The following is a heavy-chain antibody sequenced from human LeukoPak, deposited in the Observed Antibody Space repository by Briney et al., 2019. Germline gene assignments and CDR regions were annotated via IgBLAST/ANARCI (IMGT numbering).Heavy chain of an antibody. CDR2: ISYDGSNK. J-gene: IGHJ4*02. CDR1: GFTFSSYG. D-gene: IGHD3-10*01. V-gene: IGHV3-30*18. CDR3: AKVDYYGSGSHFDY. Sequence: GGSLRLSFAASGFTFSSYGMHWVRQAPGKGLEWVAVISYDGSNKYYADSVKGRFSISRDNSKNTLYLQMNSLRAEDTAVYYCAKVDYYGSGSHFDYWGQGTLVTVSS.